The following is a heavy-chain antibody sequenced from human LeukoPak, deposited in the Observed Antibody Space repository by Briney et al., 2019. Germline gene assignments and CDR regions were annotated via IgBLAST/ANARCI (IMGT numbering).Heavy chain of an antibody. CDR1: GGSFSGYY. Sequence: PSETLSLTCAVYGGSFSGYYWSWIRQPPGKGLEWIGEINHSGSTDYNPSLKSRVTISVDTSKNQFSLKLSSVTAADTAVYYCARGPRGTFDYWGQGTLVTVSS. V-gene: IGHV4-34*01. CDR2: INHSGST. J-gene: IGHJ4*02. CDR3: ARGPRGTFDY.